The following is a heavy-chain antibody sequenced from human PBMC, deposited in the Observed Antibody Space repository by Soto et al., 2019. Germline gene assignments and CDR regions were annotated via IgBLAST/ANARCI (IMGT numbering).Heavy chain of an antibody. J-gene: IGHJ4*02. CDR3: VKEGYLRSDWYGQFDY. D-gene: IGHD6-19*01. CDR2: ISSYGADT. CDR1: GFTFTSYA. V-gene: IGHV3-64D*06. Sequence: PRLSCSASGFTFTSYAMHWVRQAPGKGLEFVSAISSYGADTYYAASVKGRFAISRDNPKNTLYLQMSSLRAEDTALYYCVKEGYLRSDWYGQFDYWGQGALVTVSS.